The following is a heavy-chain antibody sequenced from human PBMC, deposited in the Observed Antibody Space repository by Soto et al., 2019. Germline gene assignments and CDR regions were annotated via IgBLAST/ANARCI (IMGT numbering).Heavy chain of an antibody. D-gene: IGHD1-26*01. V-gene: IGHV4-28*01. CDR1: GYSISSSTW. CDR2: IYYSGTT. CDR3: ARREIQGPIDY. J-gene: IGHJ4*02. Sequence: QVQLQESGPGLVKPSDTLSLTCAVSGYSISSSTWWGWIRQPPGKGLEWIGYIYYSGTTYYNPSLKSRVTMSVDTSKNQVSLKQTSVTAVDTAVYYCARREIQGPIDYWGQGTLVTVSS.